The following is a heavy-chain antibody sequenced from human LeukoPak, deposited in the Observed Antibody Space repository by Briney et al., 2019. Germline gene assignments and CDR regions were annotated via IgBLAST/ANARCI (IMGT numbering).Heavy chain of an antibody. J-gene: IGHJ6*03. CDR2: IYYSGST. V-gene: IGHV4-59*08. Sequence: PSETLSLTCTVSGGSISSYYWSWIRQPPGKGLEWIGYIYYSGSTNYNPSLKSRVTISVDTSKNQFSLKLSSVTAADTAVYYCARGRDCTNGVCYLPRYYYYYMDVWGKGTTVTVSS. CDR1: GGSISSYY. D-gene: IGHD2-8*01. CDR3: ARGRDCTNGVCYLPRYYYYYMDV.